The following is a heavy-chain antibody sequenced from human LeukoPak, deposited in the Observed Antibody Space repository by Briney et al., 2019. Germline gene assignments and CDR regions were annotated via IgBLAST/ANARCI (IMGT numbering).Heavy chain of an antibody. J-gene: IGHJ6*03. CDR1: GYSFTSYW. CDR2: IYPGESDT. CDR3: ATRSREKKDYYYYMDV. V-gene: IGHV5-51*01. Sequence: GEALKISCKGSGYSFTSYWIGWVRQMPGKGLGWRGSIYPGESDTRYSPSFQGQVTISADKSTSTNSLHWRSLKASDHATYYCATRSREKKDYYYYMDVWGKGTTVTVSS.